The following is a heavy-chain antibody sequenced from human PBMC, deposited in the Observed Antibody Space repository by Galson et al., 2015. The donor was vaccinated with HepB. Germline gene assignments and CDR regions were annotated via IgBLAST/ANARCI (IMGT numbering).Heavy chain of an antibody. CDR3: AHIVAAAEMDAFDI. J-gene: IGHJ3*02. CDR1: GVSLSTSGVG. Sequence: PPLVKPTQTLTLTCTFSGVSLSTSGVGVGWIRQPPGKALEWLTLFYLDDDKRYSPSLKSKLTITKDTSKNQVVLTMSNMDPVDTATYYCAHIVAAAEMDAFDIWGQGTMVTVSS. D-gene: IGHD6-13*01. V-gene: IGHV2-5*02. CDR2: FYLDDDK.